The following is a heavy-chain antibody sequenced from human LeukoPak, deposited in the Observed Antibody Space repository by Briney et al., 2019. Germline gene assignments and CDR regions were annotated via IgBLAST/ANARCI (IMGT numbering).Heavy chain of an antibody. CDR3: ARHGDYAFDY. V-gene: IGHV3-7*05. J-gene: IGHJ4*02. Sequence: GGSLRLCCAAAGFTFSGHWMGWVRQAPGKGLERVANIKQDGGMKYNVDSVRGRFTISRDNAKNSLYLQMDSLRVEDTDVYYCARHGDYAFDYWGQGNLVMVSS. CDR1: GFTFSGHW. D-gene: IGHD4-17*01. CDR2: IKQDGGMK.